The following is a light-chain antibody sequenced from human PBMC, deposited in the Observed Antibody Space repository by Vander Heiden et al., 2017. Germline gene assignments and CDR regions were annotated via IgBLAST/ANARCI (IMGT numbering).Light chain of an antibody. V-gene: IGLV2-23*02. J-gene: IGLJ3*02. CDR3: CSFAGSSIWV. Sequence: QSALPQPASVSGSPGQSNTISCTGTSSDVGSYNLVSWYQQHPGKAPELMIYEVIKRPSGVSNRFSGSKSGNTASLTISGLQAEDEADYYCCSFAGSSIWVFGGGTKLTVL. CDR2: EVI. CDR1: SSDVGSYNL.